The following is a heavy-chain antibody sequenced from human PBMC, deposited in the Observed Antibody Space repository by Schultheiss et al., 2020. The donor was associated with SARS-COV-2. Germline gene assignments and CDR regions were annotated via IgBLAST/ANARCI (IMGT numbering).Heavy chain of an antibody. CDR2: INSDGSST. J-gene: IGHJ6*02. Sequence: SSYYWGWIRQPPGKGLVWVSRINSDGSSTSYADSVKGRFTISRDNAKNTLYLQMNSLRAEDTAVYYCARDLIRYGMDVWGQGTTVTVSS. V-gene: IGHV3-74*01. CDR3: ARDLIRYGMDV. CDR1: SSYY.